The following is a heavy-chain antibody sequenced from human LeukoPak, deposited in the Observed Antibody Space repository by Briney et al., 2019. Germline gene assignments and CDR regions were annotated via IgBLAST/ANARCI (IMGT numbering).Heavy chain of an antibody. CDR1: GYPFTAYY. D-gene: IGHD6-19*01. J-gene: IGHJ4*02. CDR2: IIPIFGTA. CDR3: ARHAARSGWYGDLDY. V-gene: IGHV1-69*06. Sequence: SVKVSCKAFGYPFTAYYMYWVRQAPGQGLEWMGGIIPIFGTANYAQKFQGRVTITADKSTSTAYMELSSLRSEDTAVYYCARHAARSGWYGDLDYWGQGTLVTVSS.